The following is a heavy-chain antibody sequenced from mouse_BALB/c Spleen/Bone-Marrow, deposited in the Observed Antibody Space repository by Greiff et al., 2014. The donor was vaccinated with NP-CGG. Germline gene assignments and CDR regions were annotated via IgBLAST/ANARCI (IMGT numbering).Heavy chain of an antibody. CDR2: IWGGGNT. J-gene: IGHJ2*01. CDR1: GFSLTDYG. CDR3: AKHGTTVVLDY. Sequence: VKLVESGPGLVAPSQSLSITCTVSGFSLTDYGVSWIRQPPGKGLEWLGVIWGGGNTDYKSTLESRVSISKDISKSQVFLKMNRLQTDDAAMYDCAKHGTTVVLDYWGQGTTLTVSS. V-gene: IGHV2-6-5*01. D-gene: IGHD1-1*01.